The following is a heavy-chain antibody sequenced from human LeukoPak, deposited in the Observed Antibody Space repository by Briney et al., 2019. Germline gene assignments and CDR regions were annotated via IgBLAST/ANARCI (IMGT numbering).Heavy chain of an antibody. CDR3: AKGGAYYDFWSGYYDENWFDP. V-gene: IGHV3-23*01. CDR2: ISGSGHST. Sequence: GGSLRLSCAASGFTFTSSAMSWVRQAPGKGLEWVSAISGSGHSTDYADSVKGRFTISRDNSKNTLYLQMNSLRAEDTAVYYCAKGGAYYDFWSGYYDENWFDPWGQGTLVTVSS. J-gene: IGHJ5*02. D-gene: IGHD3-3*01. CDR1: GFTFTSSA.